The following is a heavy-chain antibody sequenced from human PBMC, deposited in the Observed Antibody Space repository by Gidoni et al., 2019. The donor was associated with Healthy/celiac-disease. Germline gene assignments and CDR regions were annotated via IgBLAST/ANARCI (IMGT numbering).Heavy chain of an antibody. CDR2: SSSSSSTI. Sequence: EVQLVESGGGLVQPGGSLRLSCAASGFTFSSYSMNWVRQAPGKGLEWVSYSSSSSSTIYYADSVKGRFTISRDNAKNSLYLQMNSLRDEDTAVYYCARDFPAYYYDSSGYFDYWGQGTLVTVSS. J-gene: IGHJ4*02. CDR1: GFTFSSYS. V-gene: IGHV3-48*02. D-gene: IGHD3-22*01. CDR3: ARDFPAYYYDSSGYFDY.